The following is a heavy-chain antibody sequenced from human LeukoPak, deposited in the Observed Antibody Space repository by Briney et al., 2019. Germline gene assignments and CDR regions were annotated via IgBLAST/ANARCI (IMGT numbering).Heavy chain of an antibody. J-gene: IGHJ4*02. Sequence: GGSLRLSCAASGFTFRSYWMTWVRQAPGKGLEWVANIKQDGSEKYYVDSVKGRFTISRDNAKNSLYLQMNSLRAEDTAVYYCARDRIAVAGTFDYWGQGTLVTVSS. CDR1: GFTFRSYW. V-gene: IGHV3-7*01. CDR3: ARDRIAVAGTFDY. CDR2: IKQDGSEK. D-gene: IGHD6-19*01.